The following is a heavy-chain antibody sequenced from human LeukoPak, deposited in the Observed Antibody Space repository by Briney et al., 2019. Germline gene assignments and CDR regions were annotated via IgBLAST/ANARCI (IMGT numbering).Heavy chain of an antibody. Sequence: ASVKVSCKVSGNSLIYLSMHWVRQAPGQGLEWMGWINPNSGGTNYAQKFQGRVTMTRDTSISTAYMELSRLRSDDTAVYYCARDTGSCSSTSCYAIDYYYYYMDVWGKGTTVTVSS. CDR2: INPNSGGT. D-gene: IGHD2-2*01. CDR1: GNSLIYLS. CDR3: ARDTGSCSSTSCYAIDYYYYYMDV. V-gene: IGHV1-2*02. J-gene: IGHJ6*03.